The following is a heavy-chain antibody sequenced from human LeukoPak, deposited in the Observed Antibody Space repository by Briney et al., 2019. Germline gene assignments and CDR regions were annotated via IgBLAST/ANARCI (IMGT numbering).Heavy chain of an antibody. J-gene: IGHJ3*02. V-gene: IGHV4-4*07. Sequence: SETLSLTCTVSGGSISSYYWSWIRQPAGKGLEWIGRIHTSGSTNYNPSLKSRVTMSADTSKNQFSLKLSSVTAADTAVYYCARSTRQGAFDIWGQGTMVTVSS. CDR2: IHTSGST. CDR3: ARSTRQGAFDI. CDR1: GGSISSYY.